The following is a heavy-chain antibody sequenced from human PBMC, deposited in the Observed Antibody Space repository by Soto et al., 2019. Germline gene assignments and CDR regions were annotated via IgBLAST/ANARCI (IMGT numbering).Heavy chain of an antibody. CDR3: AREGRGKKAGYNGLVSLGY. CDR2: VNPSGGST. CDR1: GYLFTAYS. D-gene: IGHD2-2*02. J-gene: IGHJ4*02. Sequence: ASVKVSCKASGYLFTAYSMHWVRLAPGQGLEWMGVVNPSGGSTKYAQNFQGRVTITADKSTSTASLELSSLRSDDTAVYYCAREGRGKKAGYNGLVSLGYWGQGTLVTVS. V-gene: IGHV1-46*01.